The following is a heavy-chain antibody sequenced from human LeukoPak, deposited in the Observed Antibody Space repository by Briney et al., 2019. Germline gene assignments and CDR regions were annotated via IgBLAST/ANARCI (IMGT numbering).Heavy chain of an antibody. J-gene: IGHJ5*02. D-gene: IGHD5-12*01. CDR2: IMPIFNTP. V-gene: IGHV1-69*05. Sequence: SVKVSCKASGGTFSYYTFSWVRQAPGQGLEWMGGIMPIFNTPIYAQKFEDRVTIIRDDSTSTTYMELKSLRSDDTAVYFCARGRRGFTANVYDPWGQGTLVTVSS. CDR3: ARGRRGFTANVYDP. CDR1: GGTFSYYT.